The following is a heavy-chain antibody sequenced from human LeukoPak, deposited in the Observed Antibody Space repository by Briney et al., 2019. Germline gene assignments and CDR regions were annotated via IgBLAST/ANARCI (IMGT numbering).Heavy chain of an antibody. J-gene: IGHJ6*02. CDR1: GGSISSYY. Sequence: SETLSLTCTVSGGSISSYYWSWIRQPPGKGLEWIGYIHYSGSTNYNPSLKSRVTISVDTSKNQFSLKLSSVTAADTAVYYCARGESLYDNIYYYGMDVWGQGTTVTVSS. V-gene: IGHV4-59*01. CDR2: IHYSGST. D-gene: IGHD3-22*01. CDR3: ARGESLYDNIYYYGMDV.